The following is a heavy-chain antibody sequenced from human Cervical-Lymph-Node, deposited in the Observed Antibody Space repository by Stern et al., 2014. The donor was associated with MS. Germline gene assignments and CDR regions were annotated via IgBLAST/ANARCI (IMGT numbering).Heavy chain of an antibody. CDR3: AREFVDSRSGRGYYGMDV. D-gene: IGHD1-26*01. J-gene: IGHJ6*02. CDR1: GFTFTTSD. CDR2: VWSDGTNG. Sequence: QVQLVQSGGGMVQPGRSLRLSCAASGFTFTTSDFHWVRQAPGKGLEWVTVVWSDGTNGFYADSVKGRFTVSRDSPKNTVYLQMNSLRVEDTAVYYCAREFVDSRSGRGYYGMDVWGQGTTVTVSS. V-gene: IGHV3-33*01.